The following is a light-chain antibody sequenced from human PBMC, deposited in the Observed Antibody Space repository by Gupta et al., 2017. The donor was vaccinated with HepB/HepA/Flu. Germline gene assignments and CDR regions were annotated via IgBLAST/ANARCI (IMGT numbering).Light chain of an antibody. V-gene: IGKV1-5*03. CDR2: KAS. J-gene: IGKJ4*01. CDR3: QQYNSYPLT. Sequence: DIQMAQSPFTLSASVGDRVTITCRASQSIGTWLAWFQQKPGKAPKLLIYKASSLETGVPSRFSGSGSGTKFTLTISSLHPDDFAIYHCQQYNSYPLTFGGGTKVEI. CDR1: QSIGTW.